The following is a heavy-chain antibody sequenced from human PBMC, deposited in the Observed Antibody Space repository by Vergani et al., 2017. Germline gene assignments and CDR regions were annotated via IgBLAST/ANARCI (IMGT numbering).Heavy chain of an antibody. Sequence: QVQLQESGPGLVKPSETLSLTCTVSGGSISSYYWSWIRQHPGKGLEWVGYIYYSGSTNYNPSLKSRVTISVDTSKNQFSLKLSSVTAADTAVYYCARAGTYDLWSGFDYYYYMDVWGKGTTVTVSS. D-gene: IGHD3-3*01. CDR1: GGSISSYY. V-gene: IGHV4-59*01. J-gene: IGHJ6*03. CDR3: ARAGTYDLWSGFDYYYYMDV. CDR2: IYYSGST.